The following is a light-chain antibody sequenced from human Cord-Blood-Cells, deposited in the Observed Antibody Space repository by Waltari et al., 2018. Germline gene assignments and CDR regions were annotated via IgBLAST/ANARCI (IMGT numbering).Light chain of an antibody. CDR2: AAS. V-gene: IGKV1-39*01. J-gene: IGKJ2*01. Sequence: DIQMTQSPSSLSASVGDRVTITCRASQSISSYLNWYQQKPGKAPKLLLYAASSLQSGVTSRFSGSGSGTDFTLTISSLQPEDCATYYCQQSYSTPHTFGQGTKLEIK. CDR1: QSISSY. CDR3: QQSYSTPHT.